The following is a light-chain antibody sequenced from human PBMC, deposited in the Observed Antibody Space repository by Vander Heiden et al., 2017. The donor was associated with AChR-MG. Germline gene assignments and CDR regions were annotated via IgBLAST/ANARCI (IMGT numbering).Light chain of an antibody. J-gene: IGLJ3*02. V-gene: IGLV3-19*01. CDR2: GKN. CDR1: SLRSYY. Sequence: SSELTQDPAVSVALGPTVRITCQGDSLRSYYASWYQQKPGQAPGLVIYGKNNRPSGIPDRFSGSSSGNTASLTITGAQAEDEADYYCNSRDSSGNHRWVFGGGTKLTVL. CDR3: NSRDSSGNHRWV.